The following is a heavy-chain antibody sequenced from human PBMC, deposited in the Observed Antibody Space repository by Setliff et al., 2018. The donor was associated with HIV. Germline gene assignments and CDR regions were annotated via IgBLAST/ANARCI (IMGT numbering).Heavy chain of an antibody. Sequence: LSLTCTVSGGSISSGDYNWSWIRQHPGKGLEWIGEINYSGTTNHNPFLKSRVTISVDTSKKQFSLKLNSVTAADSAIYYCAATYCRGGGRDCPQMYDYWGQGSLVTVSS. V-gene: IGHV4-31*03. J-gene: IGHJ4*02. CDR1: GGSISSGDYN. CDR3: AATYCRGGGRDCPQMYDY. D-gene: IGHD2-15*01. CDR2: INYSGTT.